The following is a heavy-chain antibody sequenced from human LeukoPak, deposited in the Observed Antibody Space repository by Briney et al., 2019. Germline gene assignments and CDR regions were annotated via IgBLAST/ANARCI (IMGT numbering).Heavy chain of an antibody. CDR2: ISSSSSYI. D-gene: IGHD5-18*01. Sequence: GGSLRLSCAASGFTFSSYSMNWVRQAPGKGLEWVSSISSSSSYIYYADSVKGRFTISRDNSKNTLYLQMNSLRAEDTAVYYCARDLSGIAGYTYGRGIDYWGQGTLVTVSS. J-gene: IGHJ4*02. CDR3: ARDLSGIAGYTYGRGIDY. CDR1: GFTFSSYS. V-gene: IGHV3-21*01.